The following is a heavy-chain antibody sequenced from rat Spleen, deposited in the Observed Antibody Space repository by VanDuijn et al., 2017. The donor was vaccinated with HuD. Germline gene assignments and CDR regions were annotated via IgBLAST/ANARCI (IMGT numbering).Heavy chain of an antibody. CDR2: INPDGSST. Sequence: EVQLVESGGGLVQPGRSLKLSCVASGFTFNNYWLNCVRQAPCKGLEWVATINPDGSSTYYRDSVKGRFTISRDKAENILYLQIDSLRSEDTATYYCATAGTRVSRFAYWGQGTLVTVSS. CDR1: GFTFNNYW. V-gene: IGHV5-31*01. CDR3: ATAGTRVSRFAY. J-gene: IGHJ3*01. D-gene: IGHD1-4*01.